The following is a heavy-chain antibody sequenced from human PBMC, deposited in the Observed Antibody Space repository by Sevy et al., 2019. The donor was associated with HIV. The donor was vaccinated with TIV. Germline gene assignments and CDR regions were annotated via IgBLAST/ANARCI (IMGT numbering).Heavy chain of an antibody. V-gene: IGHV3-11*01. J-gene: IGHJ3*02. CDR1: GFTFSDYY. CDR3: ARSYTYDILTGYSVLGAFDI. Sequence: GGSLRLSCAASGFTFSDYYMSWIRQAPGKGLEWVSYISSSGSTIYYADSVKGRFTISRDNAKNSLYLQMNSLRAEDTAVYYCARSYTYDILTGYSVLGAFDIWGQWTMVTVSS. CDR2: ISSSGSTI. D-gene: IGHD3-9*01.